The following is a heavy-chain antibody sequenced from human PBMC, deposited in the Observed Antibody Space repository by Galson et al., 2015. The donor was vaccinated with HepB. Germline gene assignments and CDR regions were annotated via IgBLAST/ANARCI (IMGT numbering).Heavy chain of an antibody. CDR3: ARPKGGKGSGSYHYYGMDV. CDR2: IDPSDSYT. J-gene: IGHJ6*02. Sequence: QSGAEVKKPGESLRISCKGSGYSFTSYWISWVRQMPGKGLEWMGRIDPSDSYTNYSPSFQGHVTISADKSISTAYLQWSSLKASNTAMYYCARPKGGKGSGSYHYYGMDVWGQGTTVTVSS. CDR1: GYSFTSYW. D-gene: IGHD3-10*01. V-gene: IGHV5-10-1*01.